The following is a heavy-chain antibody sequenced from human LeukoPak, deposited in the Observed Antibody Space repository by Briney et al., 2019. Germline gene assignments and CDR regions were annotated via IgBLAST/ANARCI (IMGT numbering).Heavy chain of an antibody. J-gene: IGHJ4*02. D-gene: IGHD1-26*01. Sequence: GGSLRLSCEASGFTFSSYAMSWVRQAPGKGLEWVSAISGSGGSTYYADSVKGRFTISRDNSKNTLYLQMNSLRAEDTAVYYCAKDPLGEWELLAYWGQGTLVTVFS. CDR3: AKDPLGEWELLAY. CDR2: ISGSGGST. CDR1: GFTFSSYA. V-gene: IGHV3-23*01.